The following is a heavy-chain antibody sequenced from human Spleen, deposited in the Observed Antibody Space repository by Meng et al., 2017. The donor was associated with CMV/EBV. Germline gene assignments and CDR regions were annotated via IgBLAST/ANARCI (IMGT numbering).Heavy chain of an antibody. CDR2: LHYSGRT. D-gene: IGHD6-25*01. V-gene: IGHV4-31*03. CDR1: GGTSSGDGYY. CDR3: ARGAAAYP. Sequence: LTCRVSGGTSSGDGYYGSWIAQRQGKGLEWIGNLHYSGRTSYNQSLKSRVTILADTSKNQFSLKLTSVTAADTGVYYCARGAAAYPWGQGTLVTVSS. J-gene: IGHJ5*02.